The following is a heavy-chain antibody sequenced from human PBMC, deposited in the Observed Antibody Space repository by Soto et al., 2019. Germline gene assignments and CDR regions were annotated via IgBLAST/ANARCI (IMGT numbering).Heavy chain of an antibody. V-gene: IGHV4-31*03. CDR1: GGSISSGGYY. D-gene: IGHD6-13*01. CDR2: IYYSGST. CDR3: ARGGIAAAAPPDY. J-gene: IGHJ4*02. Sequence: QVQLQESGPGLVKPSQTLSLTCTVSGGSISSGGYYWSWIRQHPGKGLEWIGYIYYSGSTYYNPSLTSRVTPSLDPXKNQFSLKLSSVTAADTAVYYCARGGIAAAAPPDYWGQGTLVTVSS.